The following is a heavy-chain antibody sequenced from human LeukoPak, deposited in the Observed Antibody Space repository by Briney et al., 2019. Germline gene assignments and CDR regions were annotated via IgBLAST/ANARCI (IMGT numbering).Heavy chain of an antibody. J-gene: IGHJ1*01. V-gene: IGHV4-4*07. CDR3: ARDHKEDYYDSSGSKYFQH. Sequence: PSETLSLTCTVSGGSISSYYWSWIRQPAGKGLEWIGRIYTSGSTNYNPSLKSRVTMSVDTSKNQFSLKLSSVTAADTAVYYCARDHKEDYYDSSGSKYFQHWGQGTLVTVSS. CDR2: IYTSGST. D-gene: IGHD3-22*01. CDR1: GGSISSYY.